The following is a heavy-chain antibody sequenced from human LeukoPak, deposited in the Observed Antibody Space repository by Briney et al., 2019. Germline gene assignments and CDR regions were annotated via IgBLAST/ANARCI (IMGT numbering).Heavy chain of an antibody. CDR3: ARILRYFDRGALDI. D-gene: IGHD3-9*01. V-gene: IGHV3-7*01. J-gene: IGHJ3*02. CDR1: GFTFSSYW. CDR2: IKQDGSEK. Sequence: GGSLRLSCAASGFTFSSYWMSWVRQAPGKGLEWVANIKQDGSEKYYVDSVKGRFTISRDNAKNSLYLQMNSLRAENTAVCYCARILRYFDRGALDIWGQGTMVTVSS.